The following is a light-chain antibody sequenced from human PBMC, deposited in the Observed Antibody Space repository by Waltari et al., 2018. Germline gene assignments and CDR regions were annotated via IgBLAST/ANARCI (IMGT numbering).Light chain of an antibody. Sequence: QSVVTQPPSASGTPGQRVTISCSGSNSNTGSNYVYWYQQLPGKAPKLLIYRDNQRPSGVPDRFSASKSGTTASLAISGLRSEDEAGYYCAAWDDRLSGQRFGGGTNLAVL. CDR3: AAWDDRLSGQR. J-gene: IGLJ2*01. CDR2: RDN. CDR1: NSNTGSNY. V-gene: IGLV1-47*01.